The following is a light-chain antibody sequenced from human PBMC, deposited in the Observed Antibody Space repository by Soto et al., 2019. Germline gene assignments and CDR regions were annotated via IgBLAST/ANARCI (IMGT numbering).Light chain of an antibody. CDR1: SSDVGGYNY. CDR3: SSYAGSSNV. V-gene: IGLV2-8*01. J-gene: IGLJ1*01. CDR2: EVN. Sequence: QSALTQPPSASGSPGQSVAISCTGTSSDVGGYNYVSWYQQHPGKAPKLMIYEVNKRPSGVPDRFSVSKSGNTASLTVSGLQAEDEDDYYCSSYAGSSNVFGTGTKLTVL.